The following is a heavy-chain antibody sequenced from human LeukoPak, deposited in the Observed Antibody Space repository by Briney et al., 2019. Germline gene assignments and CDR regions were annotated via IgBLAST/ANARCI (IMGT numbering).Heavy chain of an antibody. CDR1: GGSISSYY. V-gene: IGHV4-59*01. D-gene: IGHD5-12*01. J-gene: IGHJ6*02. Sequence: SESLSVTCTVSGGSISSYYWSWIRQPPGKGLEWIGYIYDSGSTNYNPSPKSRVTISVDTSKNQFSLKLSSVTAADTAVYYCARGGSGYDSFYYYGMDVWGQGTTVTVSS. CDR3: ARGGSGYDSFYYYGMDV. CDR2: IYDSGST.